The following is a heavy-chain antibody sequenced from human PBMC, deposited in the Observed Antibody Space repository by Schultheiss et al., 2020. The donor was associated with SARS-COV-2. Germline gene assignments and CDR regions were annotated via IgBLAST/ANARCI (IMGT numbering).Heavy chain of an antibody. J-gene: IGHJ4*02. D-gene: IGHD3-22*01. V-gene: IGHV5-51*01. CDR1: GYSFTTSYW. Sequence: GESLKISCKGSGYSFTTSYWIGWVRQMPGKGLEWMGIIYPGDSDTRYSPSFRGQVTISVDKSTSTAYLQWSSLKASDSAMYYCARHEGGIHDSPKFDYWGQGTLVTVSS. CDR3: ARHEGGIHDSPKFDY. CDR2: IYPGDSDT.